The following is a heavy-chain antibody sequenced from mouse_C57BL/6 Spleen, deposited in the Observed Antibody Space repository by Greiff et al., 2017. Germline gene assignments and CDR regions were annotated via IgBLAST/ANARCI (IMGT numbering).Heavy chain of an antibody. D-gene: IGHD3-3*01. CDR1: GYTFTDYY. CDR3: ARGGDRDYFDY. V-gene: IGHV1-26*01. CDR2: INPNNGGT. J-gene: IGHJ2*01. Sequence: EVQLQQSGPELVKPGASVKISCKASGYTFTDYYMNWVKQSHGKSLEWIGDINPNNGGTSYNQKFKGKATLTVDKSSSTAYMELRSLTSEDSAVYYCARGGDRDYFDYWGQGTTLTVSS.